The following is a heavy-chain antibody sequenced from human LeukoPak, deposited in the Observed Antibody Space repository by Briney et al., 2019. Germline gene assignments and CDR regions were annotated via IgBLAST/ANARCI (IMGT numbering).Heavy chain of an antibody. D-gene: IGHD5-18*01. J-gene: IGHJ6*03. CDR1: GYSISSGYY. CDR3: ARVGGYSYGDLYYYYYYMDV. V-gene: IGHV4-38-2*02. CDR2: IYHSGST. Sequence: SETLSLTCTVSGYSISSGYYWGWIRQPPGKGLEWIGSIYHSGSTYYNPSLKSRVTISVDTSKNQFSLKLSSVTAADTAVYYCARVGGYSYGDLYYYYYYMDVWGKGTTVTVSS.